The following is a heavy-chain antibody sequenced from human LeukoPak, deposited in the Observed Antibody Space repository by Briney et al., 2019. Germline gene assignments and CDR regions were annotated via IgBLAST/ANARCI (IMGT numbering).Heavy chain of an antibody. J-gene: IGHJ5*02. V-gene: IGHV3-15*01. Sequence: GGSVRLSCAPSGFTFSNSWMSWIRPAPGKGLEWVGRIKSKTDGGTTDYAAPVKGRFTISRDDSKNTLYLQMNSLQTEDTALYYCTTLGYSYGSSWGQGTLVTVSS. CDR3: TTLGYSYGSS. CDR1: GFTFSNSW. D-gene: IGHD5-18*01. CDR2: IKSKTDGGTT.